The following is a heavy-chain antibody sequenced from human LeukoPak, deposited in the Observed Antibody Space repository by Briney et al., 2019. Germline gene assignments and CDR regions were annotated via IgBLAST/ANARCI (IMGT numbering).Heavy chain of an antibody. CDR1: GGSFSDYY. CDR2: INHRGIT. J-gene: IGHJ4*02. D-gene: IGHD2-2*01. V-gene: IGHV4-34*01. CDR3: ARRSTSCLDY. Sequence: SETLSLTCVVYGGSFSDYYWSWIRQPPGKGLEWIGEINHRGITNYNPSLTSRVTISVDTSKNQFSLNLTSLTAADTAVYYCARRSTSCLDYWGQGTLVTVSS.